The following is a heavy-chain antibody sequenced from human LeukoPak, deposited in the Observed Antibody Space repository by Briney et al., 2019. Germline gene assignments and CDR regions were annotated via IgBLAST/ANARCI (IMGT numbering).Heavy chain of an antibody. CDR2: YYPGDSDT. J-gene: IGHJ4*02. D-gene: IGHD5-12*01. Sequence: GESPKIPRKASGYSFTTHWHGWGPQIPGKGLEWMGIYYPGDSDTRYSPFFEGHVNLSADKSISTAYLQWSSLKASDTAMYFCARHGDSYDSPYDYWGQGTLVTVSS. V-gene: IGHV5-51*01. CDR1: GYSFTTHW. CDR3: ARHGDSYDSPYDY.